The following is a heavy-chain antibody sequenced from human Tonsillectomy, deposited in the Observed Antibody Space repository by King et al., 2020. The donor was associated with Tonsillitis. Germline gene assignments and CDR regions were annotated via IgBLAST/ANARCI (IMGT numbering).Heavy chain of an antibody. V-gene: IGHV3-7*01. CDR2: INQDGSQK. CDR3: ARDRGRNTPDY. Sequence: VQLVESGGGLVQPGGSLRLSCSVSGFTFDTYWMNWVRQAPGKGLEWVANINQDGSQKYYLDSVKGRFTIPRDNAKNSGFLQMNSLRAEDTAVYYCARDRGRNTPDYWGQGTLVTVSS. J-gene: IGHJ4*02. D-gene: IGHD5-12*01. CDR1: GFTFDTYW.